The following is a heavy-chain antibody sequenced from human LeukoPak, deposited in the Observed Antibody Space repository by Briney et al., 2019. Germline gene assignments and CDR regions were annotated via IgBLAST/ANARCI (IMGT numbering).Heavy chain of an antibody. J-gene: IGHJ4*02. Sequence: ASVKVSCKASGGTFSSYAISWVRQAPGQGLEWMGWMNPNSGNTGYAQKFQGRVTMTRNTTISTAYMELSSLRSEDTAVYYCARGSDSSGYSIDYWGQGTLVTVSS. CDR3: ARGSDSSGYSIDY. V-gene: IGHV1-8*02. D-gene: IGHD3-22*01. CDR1: GGTFSSYA. CDR2: MNPNSGNT.